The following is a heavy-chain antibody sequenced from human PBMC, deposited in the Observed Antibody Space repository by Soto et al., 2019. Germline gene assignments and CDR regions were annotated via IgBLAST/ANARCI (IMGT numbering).Heavy chain of an antibody. CDR1: GVTFSNYA. Sequence: EVQFLESGGGLVQPGGSLRLSCAASGVTFSNYAMNWVRQAPGKGLEWVSGISHSGSSTYYADSVKGRFTISRDNSKNTLFLQMNSLNAEDTAVYYCAKGSWVHHGSEGGNWLDPWGQGTLVTVSS. J-gene: IGHJ5*02. CDR2: ISHSGSST. D-gene: IGHD3-10*01. CDR3: AKGSWVHHGSEGGNWLDP. V-gene: IGHV3-23*01.